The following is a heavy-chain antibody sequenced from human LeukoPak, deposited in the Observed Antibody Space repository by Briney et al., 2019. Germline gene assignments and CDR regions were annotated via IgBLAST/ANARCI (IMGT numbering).Heavy chain of an antibody. J-gene: IGHJ3*02. Sequence: SETLSLTCTVSGGSISSSNWWSWVRQPPGKGLEWIGEIYHSGSTNYNPSLKSRVTISVDKSKNQFSLKLSSVTAADTAVYYCARGTPKYYDILTGYSNAFDIWGQGTMVTVSS. CDR2: IYHSGST. D-gene: IGHD3-9*01. V-gene: IGHV4-4*02. CDR1: GGSISSSNW. CDR3: ARGTPKYYDILTGYSNAFDI.